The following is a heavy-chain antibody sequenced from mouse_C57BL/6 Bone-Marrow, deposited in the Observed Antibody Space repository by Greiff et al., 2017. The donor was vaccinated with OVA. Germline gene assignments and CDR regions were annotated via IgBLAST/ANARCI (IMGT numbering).Heavy chain of an antibody. V-gene: IGHV10-1*01. D-gene: IGHD3-2*02. CDR2: IRSKSNNYAT. J-gene: IGHJ3*01. Sequence: EVKLVESGGGLVQPKGSLKLSCAASGFSFNTYAMNWVRQAPGKGLEWVARIRSKSNNYATYYADSVKDRFTISRDDSESMLYLQMNNLKTEDTAMYYCVRHRLYAFAYWGQGTLVTVSA. CDR1: GFSFNTYA. CDR3: VRHRLYAFAY.